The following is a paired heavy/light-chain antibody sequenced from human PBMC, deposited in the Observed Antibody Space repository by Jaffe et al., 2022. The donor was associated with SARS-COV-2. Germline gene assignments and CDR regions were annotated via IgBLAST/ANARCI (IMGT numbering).Heavy chain of an antibody. D-gene: IGHD3-3*01. V-gene: IGHV3-49*04. CDR1: GFTFGDYA. CDR3: TRIVASPYDFWSGYYIFDY. Sequence: EVQLVESGGGLVQPGRSLRLSCKASGFTFGDYAMSWVRQAPGKGLEWVGFIRSKGYGATTEYAASVKGRFTISRDDSKTIAYLQVNSLKTEDTAVYYCTRIVASPYDFWSGYYIFDYWGQGTLVTVSS. J-gene: IGHJ4*02. CDR2: IRSKGYGATT.
Light chain of an antibody. V-gene: IGLV2-14*01. Sequence: QSALTQPASVSGSPGQSITISCTGTSSDVGGYNYVSWYQQHPGKAPKVMIYEVSNRPSGVPDRFSGSKSGNTASLTVSGLQAEDEADYYCSSYTSSSTLVVFGGGTKVTVL. CDR2: EVS. J-gene: IGLJ2*01. CDR3: SSYTSSSTLVV. CDR1: SSDVGGYNY.